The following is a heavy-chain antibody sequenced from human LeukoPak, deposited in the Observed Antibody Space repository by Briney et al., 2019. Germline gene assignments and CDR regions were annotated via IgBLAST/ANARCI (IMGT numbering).Heavy chain of an antibody. CDR3: AKARGLIGGAFDI. Sequence: PGGSLRLFCAASGFIFDDYLIHWVRQRPGKGLEWVSLISWDGGVTYHADSVKGRFTISRDNSKNSLYLQMNSLRTEDTALYYCAKARGLIGGAFDIWGQGTMVTVSS. J-gene: IGHJ3*02. CDR2: ISWDGGVT. CDR1: GFIFDDYL. V-gene: IGHV3-43*01. D-gene: IGHD3-22*01.